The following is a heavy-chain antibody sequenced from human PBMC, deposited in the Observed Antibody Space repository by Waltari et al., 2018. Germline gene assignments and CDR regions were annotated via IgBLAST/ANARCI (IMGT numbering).Heavy chain of an antibody. CDR3: ASLYSSGWYDAFDI. J-gene: IGHJ3*02. CDR2: IYYSGST. CDR1: GGSISSYY. V-gene: IGHV4-59*08. Sequence: QVQLQESGPGLVKPSETLSLTCTVSGGSISSYYWGWIRQPPGKGLEWIGYIYYSGSTNYNPSLKSRVTISVDTSKSQFSRKLSSVTAADTAVYYCASLYSSGWYDAFDIWGQGTMVTVSS. D-gene: IGHD6-19*01.